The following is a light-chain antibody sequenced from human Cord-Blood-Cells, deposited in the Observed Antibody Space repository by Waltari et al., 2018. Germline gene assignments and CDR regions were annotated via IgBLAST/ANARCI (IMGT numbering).Light chain of an antibody. CDR2: DVS. Sequence: SALTQPASVSGSPGQSITIPCTGTSTDVGGYNHVSWYQQHPGKAPKLMIYDVSNRPSGVSNRFSGSKSGNTASLTISGLQAEDEADYYCSSYTSSSTLVFGGGTKLTVL. J-gene: IGLJ2*01. CDR1: STDVGGYNH. CDR3: SSYTSSSTLV. V-gene: IGLV2-14*01.